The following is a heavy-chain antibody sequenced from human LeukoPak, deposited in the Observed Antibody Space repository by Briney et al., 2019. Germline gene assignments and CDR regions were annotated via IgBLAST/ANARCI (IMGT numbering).Heavy chain of an antibody. CDR3: ARGPISMVRGVMVPSWFDP. CDR2: IYTSGST. Sequence: PSQTLSLTCTVSGGSISSGSYYWSWIRQPAGKGLEWIGRIYTSGSTNYNPSLKSRATISVDTSKNQFSLKLSSVTAADTAVYYCARGPISMVRGVMVPSWFDPWGQGTLVTVSS. CDR1: GGSISSGSYY. J-gene: IGHJ5*02. D-gene: IGHD3-10*01. V-gene: IGHV4-61*02.